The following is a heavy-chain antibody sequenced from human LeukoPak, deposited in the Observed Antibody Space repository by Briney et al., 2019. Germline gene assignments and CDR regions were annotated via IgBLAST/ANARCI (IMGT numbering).Heavy chain of an antibody. J-gene: IGHJ4*02. Sequence: PGGSLRLSCAASGFTFSSYWMSWVRQAPRKGLEWVANIKQDGSEKYYVDSVKGRFTISRDNAKNSLYLQMNSLRAEDTAVYYCARVQWLRGVVVWEYFDYWGQGTLVTVSS. V-gene: IGHV3-7*01. CDR1: GFTFSSYW. CDR3: ARVQWLRGVVVWEYFDY. CDR2: IKQDGSEK. D-gene: IGHD5-12*01.